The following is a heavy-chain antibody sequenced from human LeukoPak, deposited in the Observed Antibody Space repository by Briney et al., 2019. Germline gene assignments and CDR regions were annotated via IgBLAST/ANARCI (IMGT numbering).Heavy chain of an antibody. CDR2: INHSGST. J-gene: IGHJ4*02. CDR1: GGSFSGYY. D-gene: IGHD3-3*01. Sequence: SETLSLTCAVYGGSFSGYYWSWTRQPPGKGLEWIGEINHSGSTNYNPSLKSRVTISVDTSKNQFSLKLSSVTAADTAVYYCARAGSHTIFGVVIRFDYWGQGTLVTVSS. CDR3: ARAGSHTIFGVVIRFDY. V-gene: IGHV4-34*01.